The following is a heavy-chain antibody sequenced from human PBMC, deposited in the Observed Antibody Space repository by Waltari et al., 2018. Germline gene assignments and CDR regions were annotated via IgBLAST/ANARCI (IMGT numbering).Heavy chain of an antibody. Sequence: QVLLVQSGAEVMKPGASVKVSCKASGYTFTNYDIDWVRQAAGQGLEWMGGMSPNSGDTHYAQKFQGRVTFTRDTSTSRAFIEMSNLRSDDTAVYYCARARKSFWFDSWGQGTLVAVSS. CDR2: MSPNSGDT. CDR3: ARARKSFWFDS. V-gene: IGHV1-8*01. J-gene: IGHJ5*01. CDR1: GYTFTNYD.